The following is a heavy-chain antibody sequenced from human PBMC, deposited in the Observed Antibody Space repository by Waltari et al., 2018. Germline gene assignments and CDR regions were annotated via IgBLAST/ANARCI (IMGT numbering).Heavy chain of an antibody. CDR1: GFTLSNYW. D-gene: IGHD3-10*01. CDR2: LMQDGSEK. CDR3: ARSTDYYGFGHFDL. J-gene: IGHJ4*02. Sequence: EVHLVESGGGLVQPGGSLRLSCAASGFTLSNYWMTWVGQAPGKGLDWVANLMQDGSEKYYVDSVKGRFTISRNDAKNSLYLQMNSLRAEDTAVFYCARSTDYYGFGHFDLWGQGTLLTVSS. V-gene: IGHV3-7*04.